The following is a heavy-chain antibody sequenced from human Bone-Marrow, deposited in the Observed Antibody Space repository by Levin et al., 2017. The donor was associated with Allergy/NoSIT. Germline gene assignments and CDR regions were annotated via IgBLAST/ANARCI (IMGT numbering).Heavy chain of an antibody. CDR3: ARSRGGDYGNYLYDFDS. Sequence: PGGSLRLSCAVSRFTFRTYAMSWVRQAPGKGLEWVSAISGSGDKTYYADSVKGRFTISRDNSKNTLYLQMISLRAEDTAVYYCARSRGGDYGNYLYDFDSWGQGTMVTVSS. V-gene: IGHV3-23*01. CDR1: RFTFRTYA. J-gene: IGHJ3*02. CDR2: ISGSGDKT. D-gene: IGHD4-11*01.